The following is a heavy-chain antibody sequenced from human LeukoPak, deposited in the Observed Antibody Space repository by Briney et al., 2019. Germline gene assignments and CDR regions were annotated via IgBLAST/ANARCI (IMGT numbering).Heavy chain of an antibody. CDR3: ARLTGYSSGWGAFDI. Sequence: SETLSLTCAVYGGSFSDYYWSWIRQPPGKGLEWIGEINHSGSTNYNPSLKSRVTMSVDASKNQFSLKLSSVTAADTAVYYCARLTGYSSGWGAFDIWGQGTMVTVSS. V-gene: IGHV4-34*01. CDR2: INHSGST. J-gene: IGHJ3*02. CDR1: GGSFSDYY. D-gene: IGHD6-19*01.